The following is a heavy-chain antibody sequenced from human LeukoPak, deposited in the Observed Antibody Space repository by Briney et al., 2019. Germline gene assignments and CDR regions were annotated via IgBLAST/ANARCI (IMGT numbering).Heavy chain of an antibody. CDR3: ARDSYSGSYFSDY. CDR1: GFTLSSYS. J-gene: IGHJ4*02. D-gene: IGHD1-26*01. Sequence: GGSLRLSCAASGFTLSSYSMNWVRQAPGKGLEWVSSISSSSSYIYYADSVKGRFTISRDNAKNSLYLQMNSLRAEDTAVYYCARDSYSGSYFSDYWGQGTLVTVSS. CDR2: ISSSSSYI. V-gene: IGHV3-21*01.